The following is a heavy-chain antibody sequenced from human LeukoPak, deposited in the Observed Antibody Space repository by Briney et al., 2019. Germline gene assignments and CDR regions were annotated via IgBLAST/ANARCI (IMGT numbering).Heavy chain of an antibody. D-gene: IGHD1-26*01. V-gene: IGHV1-2*02. Sequence: WASVKVSCKASGYTFTGYYMHWVRQAPGQGLEWMGWINPNSGGTNYAQKFQGRVTMTRDTSISTAYMELSRLRSDDTAVYYCARVGVGATVGFSYWGQGTLVTVSS. CDR2: INPNSGGT. CDR1: GYTFTGYY. CDR3: ARVGVGATVGFSY. J-gene: IGHJ4*02.